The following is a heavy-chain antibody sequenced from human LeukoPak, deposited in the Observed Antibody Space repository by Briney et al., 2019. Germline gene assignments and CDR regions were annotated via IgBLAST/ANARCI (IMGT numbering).Heavy chain of an antibody. V-gene: IGHV3-21*01. D-gene: IGHD6-19*01. Sequence: GGSLRLSCAASGFTFSSYSMNWVRQAPGKGLEWVSSISGSSSYIYYADSVKGRFTISRDNAKNSLYLQMNSLRAEDTAVYYCARDRAVAGSDAFDIWGQGTMVTVSS. CDR2: ISGSSSYI. CDR1: GFTFSSYS. CDR3: ARDRAVAGSDAFDI. J-gene: IGHJ3*02.